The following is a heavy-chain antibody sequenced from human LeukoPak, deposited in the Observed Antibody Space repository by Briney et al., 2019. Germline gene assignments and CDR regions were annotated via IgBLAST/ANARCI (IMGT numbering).Heavy chain of an antibody. D-gene: IGHD2-2*02. J-gene: IGHJ3*02. CDR2: IYYSGST. V-gene: IGHV4-59*12. CDR1: GGSISSYY. CDR3: AREGGPAAISYDAFDI. Sequence: SETLSLTCTVSGGSISSYYWSWIRQPPGKGLEWIGYIYYSGSTNYNPSLKSRVTISVDTSKNQFSLKLSSVTAADTAVYYCAREGGPAAISYDAFDIWGQGTMVTVSS.